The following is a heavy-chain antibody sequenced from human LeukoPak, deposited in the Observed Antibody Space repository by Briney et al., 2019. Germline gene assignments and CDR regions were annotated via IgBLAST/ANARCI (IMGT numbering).Heavy chain of an antibody. D-gene: IGHD1-26*01. J-gene: IGHJ6*03. CDR3: ARGSGALDYYYYMDV. V-gene: IGHV5-51*01. CDR1: GYSFTNYW. Sequence: GESLKISCKGSGYSFTNYWLAWVRQAPGKGLEWMGIIYPGDSDARYSPSFQGQVTISADKSISTAYLQWSSLKASDTAMYYCARGSGALDYYYYMDVWGKGTTVTVSS. CDR2: IYPGDSDA.